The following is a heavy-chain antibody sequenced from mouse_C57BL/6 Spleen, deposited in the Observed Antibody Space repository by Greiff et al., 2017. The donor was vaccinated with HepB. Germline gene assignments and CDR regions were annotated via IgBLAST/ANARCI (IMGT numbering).Heavy chain of an antibody. J-gene: IGHJ2*01. V-gene: IGHV1-69*01. CDR1: GYTFTSYW. Sequence: QVQLQQPGAELVMPGASVKLSCKASGYTFTSYWMHWVKQRPGQGLEWIGEIDPSDSYTNYNQKFKGKSKLTVDKSSSTAYVQLSSLTSEDSAVYYCARSGPLYYFDYWGQGTTLTVSS. CDR3: ARSGPLYYFDY. D-gene: IGHD3-1*01. CDR2: IDPSDSYT.